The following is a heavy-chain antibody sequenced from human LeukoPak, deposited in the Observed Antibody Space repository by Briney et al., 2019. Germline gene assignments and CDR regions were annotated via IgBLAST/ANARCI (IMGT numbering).Heavy chain of an antibody. J-gene: IGHJ4*02. V-gene: IGHV3-23*01. Sequence: GGSLRLSCAASGFTFSSYAMSWVRQAPGKGLERVSAISGSDGSTYYADSVKGRFTISRGNSKNTLYLQMNSLRAEDTAVYYCAKAPLDTATGNMYYFDYWGQGTLVTVSS. CDR1: GFTFSSYA. D-gene: IGHD5-18*01. CDR2: ISGSDGST. CDR3: AKAPLDTATGNMYYFDY.